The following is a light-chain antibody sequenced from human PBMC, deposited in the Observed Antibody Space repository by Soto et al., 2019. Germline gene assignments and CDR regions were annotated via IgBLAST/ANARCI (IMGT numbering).Light chain of an antibody. CDR2: GAS. CDR1: QSVSSSY. Sequence: EIVLTQSPGTLSLSPGERATLSCRASQSVSSSYLAWYQQKPGQAPRLLIYGASSRATGLPDRFSGSGSGTDFTLTISRLEPEDFAVYYCQQYVSSTLTFGGGTKVEIK. J-gene: IGKJ4*01. CDR3: QQYVSSTLT. V-gene: IGKV3-20*01.